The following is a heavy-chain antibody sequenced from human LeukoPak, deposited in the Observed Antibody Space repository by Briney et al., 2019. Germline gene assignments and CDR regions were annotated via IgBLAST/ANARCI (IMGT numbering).Heavy chain of an antibody. D-gene: IGHD4-23*01. CDR2: ISWNSGSI. CDR1: GFTFDDYA. V-gene: IGHV3-9*01. J-gene: IGHJ4*02. Sequence: PGGSLRLSCAASGFTFDDYAMHWVRQAPGKGLEWVSGISWNSGSIGYADSVKGRFTISRDNAKNSLYLQMNSLRAEDTALYYCAKVGGEYYGGNFPYFDYWGQGTLVTVSS. CDR3: AKVGGEYYGGNFPYFDY.